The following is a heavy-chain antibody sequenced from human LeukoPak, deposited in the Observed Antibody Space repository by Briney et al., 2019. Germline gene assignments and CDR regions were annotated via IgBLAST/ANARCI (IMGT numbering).Heavy chain of an antibody. CDR1: GFTFSSYW. CDR3: AKEDGSGSFDY. V-gene: IGHV3-7*03. J-gene: IGHJ4*02. Sequence: GGSLRLSCAASGFTFSSYWMSWVRQAPGKGLEWVANIKQDGSEKYYADSVKGRFTISRDNAKNSLYLQMNSLRAEDTALYYCAKEDGSGSFDYWGQGTLVTVSS. CDR2: IKQDGSEK. D-gene: IGHD3-10*01.